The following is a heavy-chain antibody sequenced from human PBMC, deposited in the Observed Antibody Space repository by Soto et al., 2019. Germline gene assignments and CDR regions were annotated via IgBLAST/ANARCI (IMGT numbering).Heavy chain of an antibody. CDR2: IKSKTDGGTT. Sequence: EVQLVESGGGLVKPGGSLRLSCAASGFTFSNAWMNWVRQAPGKGLEWVGRIKSKTDGGTTDYAAPVKGRFTISRDDSKNTLYLQMNILKTEDTAVYYCTTPYYDFWSGYDAQPSNWFDPWGQGTLVTVSS. CDR3: TTPYYDFWSGYDAQPSNWFDP. CDR1: GFTFSNAW. J-gene: IGHJ5*02. D-gene: IGHD3-3*01. V-gene: IGHV3-15*07.